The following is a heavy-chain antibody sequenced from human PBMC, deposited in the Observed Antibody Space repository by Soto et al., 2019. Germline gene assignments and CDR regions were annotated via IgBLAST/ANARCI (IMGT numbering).Heavy chain of an antibody. CDR1: GFTFKTYT. Sequence: GGSLRLSCAASGFTFKTYTMNWVRQAPGRGLEWVSAIIGSGTDTYYADSVKGRFTISRDNSKNTLYLQMNSLRAEDTAVYYCAREGIAAAGKFGYYDYGMHVWGQGTTVTVSS. J-gene: IGHJ6*02. CDR3: AREGIAAAGKFGYYDYGMHV. CDR2: IIGSGTDT. D-gene: IGHD6-13*01. V-gene: IGHV3-23*01.